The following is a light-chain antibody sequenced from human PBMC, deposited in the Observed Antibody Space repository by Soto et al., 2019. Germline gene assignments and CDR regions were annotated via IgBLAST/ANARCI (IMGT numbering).Light chain of an antibody. J-gene: IGLJ2*01. CDR1: SSDVGGYNF. V-gene: IGLV2-11*01. CDR3: CSYAGSVV. Sequence: QSALTQPRSVSGSPGQSVTISCTGTSSDVGGYNFVSWYQQHSGKTPKLIIFDVSKRPSGVPDRFSGSKSGTTASLIISGLQAEDEADYYCCSYAGSVVFGGGTKLTVL. CDR2: DVS.